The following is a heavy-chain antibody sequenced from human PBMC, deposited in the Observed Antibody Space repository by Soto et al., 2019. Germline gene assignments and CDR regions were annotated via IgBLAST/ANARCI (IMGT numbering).Heavy chain of an antibody. CDR3: ARYSPGPGAGGYYYYGMDV. CDR1: GYTFTSYY. D-gene: IGHD2-21*01. J-gene: IGHJ6*02. CDR2: INPSGGST. V-gene: IGHV1-46*01. Sequence: QVQLVQSGAEVKKPGASVKVSCKASGYTFTSYYMHWVRQAPGQGLEWMGIINPSGGSTSYAQKFQGRVTMTSDTSTSTVYMELCSLRSEDTAVYYCARYSPGPGAGGYYYYGMDVWGQGTTVTVSS.